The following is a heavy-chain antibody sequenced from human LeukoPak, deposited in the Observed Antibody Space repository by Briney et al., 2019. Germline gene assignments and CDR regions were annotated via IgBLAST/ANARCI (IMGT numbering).Heavy chain of an antibody. CDR2: IYTSGST. D-gene: IGHD6-13*01. CDR1: GGSISSYY. CDR3: ARGRSSSWYLGYYYYYMDV. Sequence: SETLSLTCTVSGGSISSYYWSWIRQPAGKGLEWIGRIYTSGSTNYNPSLKSRVTMSVDTSKNQFSLKLSSVTAADTAVYYCARGRSSSWYLGYYYYYMDVWGRGTTVTVSS. J-gene: IGHJ6*03. V-gene: IGHV4-4*07.